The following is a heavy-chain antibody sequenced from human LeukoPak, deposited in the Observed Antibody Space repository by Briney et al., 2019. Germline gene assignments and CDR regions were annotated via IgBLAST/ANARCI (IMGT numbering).Heavy chain of an antibody. J-gene: IGHJ4*02. CDR1: GYTFTSYY. CDR3: AVGVAGTSLSLYYFDY. Sequence: ASVKVSCKASGYTFTSYYMHWVRQAPGQGLEWMGIINPSGGSTSYAQKFQGRVTMTRDTSTSTVYMELSSLRSEDTAVYYCAVGVAGTSLSLYYFDYWGQGTLVTVSS. CDR2: INPSGGST. D-gene: IGHD6-19*01. V-gene: IGHV1-46*01.